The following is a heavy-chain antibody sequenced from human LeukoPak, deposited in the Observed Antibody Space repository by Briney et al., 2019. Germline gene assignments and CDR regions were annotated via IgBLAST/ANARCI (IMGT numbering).Heavy chain of an antibody. Sequence: SSETPSLTCSVSGYSFTSGHYWGWIRQPPGKGLEWIANIYHTGSAHYNPSLKSRVTISVDTSKNQFSLKLSSVTAADTAVYYCASSADSSGYYYWGQGTLVTVSS. V-gene: IGHV4-38-2*01. D-gene: IGHD3-22*01. CDR1: GYSFTSGHY. CDR3: ASSADSSGYYY. CDR2: IYHTGSA. J-gene: IGHJ4*02.